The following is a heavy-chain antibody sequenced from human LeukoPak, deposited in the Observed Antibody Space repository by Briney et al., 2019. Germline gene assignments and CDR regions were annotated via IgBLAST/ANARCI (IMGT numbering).Heavy chain of an antibody. CDR3: AKDGYYYDSSGSFDY. CDR2: ISSSSSYI. J-gene: IGHJ4*02. CDR1: GFTFDDYG. Sequence: GGSLRLSCAASGFTFDDYGMSWVRQAPGKGLEWVSSISSSSSYIYYADSVKGRFTISRDNAKNSLYLQMNSLRAEDTAVYYCAKDGYYYDSSGSFDYWGQGTLVTVSS. D-gene: IGHD3-22*01. V-gene: IGHV3-21*01.